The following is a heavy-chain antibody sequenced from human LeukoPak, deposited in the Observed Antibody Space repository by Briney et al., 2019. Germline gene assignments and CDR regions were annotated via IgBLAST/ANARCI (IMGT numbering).Heavy chain of an antibody. CDR2: MYYSGSA. CDR1: GGSISSYY. D-gene: IGHD3-10*01. CDR3: ASHHGRGEAFDF. V-gene: IGHV4-59*01. J-gene: IGHJ4*02. Sequence: SETLSLTCTVSGGSISSYYLSWIRQPPGKGLEWFGYMYYSGSAIYNPALKSRLTIAVDTSNNHYSLNLRSATAADTAVYYCASHHGRGEAFDFWGQGILVTVSS.